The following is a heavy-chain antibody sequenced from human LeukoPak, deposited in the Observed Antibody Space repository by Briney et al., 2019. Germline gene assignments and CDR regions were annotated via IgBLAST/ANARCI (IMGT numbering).Heavy chain of an antibody. V-gene: IGHV3-30-3*01. CDR2: ISFDGSNK. CDR1: GFTFSRYA. Sequence: GGSLRLSCAASGFTFSRYAMHWVRQTPGKGLEWVTVISFDGSNKYYADSVKGRFTISRDNSKNTLYLQMNSLSAEDTAVYYCARAGGDIVVIPAAPGGYWGQGTLVTVSS. CDR3: ARAGGDIVVIPAAPGGY. J-gene: IGHJ4*02. D-gene: IGHD2-2*01.